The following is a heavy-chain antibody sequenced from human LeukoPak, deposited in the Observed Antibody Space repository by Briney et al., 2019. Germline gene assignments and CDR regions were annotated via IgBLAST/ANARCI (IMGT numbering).Heavy chain of an antibody. Sequence: ASVKVSCKASGYTFTSYGISWVRQAPGQGLEWMGWISTYNGTTNYAQKLQSRVTMTTDTSASTAYMELTSLRSDDTAVYYCARDPLRYGSSYYFDYWGQGTLVTVSS. CDR2: ISTYNGTT. J-gene: IGHJ4*02. CDR3: ARDPLRYGSSYYFDY. D-gene: IGHD1-26*01. V-gene: IGHV1-18*01. CDR1: GYTFTSYG.